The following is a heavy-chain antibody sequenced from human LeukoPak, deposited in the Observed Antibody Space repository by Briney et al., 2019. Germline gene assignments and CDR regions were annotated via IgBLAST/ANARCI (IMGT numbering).Heavy chain of an antibody. Sequence: SETLSLSCSVSGGSIGTDSYYGGWVRQPPGKGLEWIGSMYYGGTTYFNPSLKSRVTLSVDTSKNDFSLRLSSVTAADSAVYFCATGKYSGYYDYWGQGTLVTVSS. J-gene: IGHJ4*02. CDR3: ATGKYSGYYDY. V-gene: IGHV4-39*02. CDR2: MYYGGTT. D-gene: IGHD5-12*01. CDR1: GGSIGTDSYY.